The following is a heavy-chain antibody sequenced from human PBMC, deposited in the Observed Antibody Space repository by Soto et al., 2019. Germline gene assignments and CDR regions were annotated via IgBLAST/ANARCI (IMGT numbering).Heavy chain of an antibody. CDR1: GVSVISSSYY. CDR3: GRLEGLATISYYFDY. D-gene: IGHD3-9*01. Sequence: PSETLSLTCPVSGVSVISSSYYWGWVRQPPGKGLEWIGSVYYSGSTYYNPSLESRVTISVDKSKNQFSLKLMSLSAADTAVYYCGRLEGLATISYYFDYWGQGALVTVSS. V-gene: IGHV4-39*01. CDR2: VYYSGST. J-gene: IGHJ4*02.